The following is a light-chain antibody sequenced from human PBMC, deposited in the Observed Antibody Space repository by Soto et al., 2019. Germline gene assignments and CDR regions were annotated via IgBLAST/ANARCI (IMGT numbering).Light chain of an antibody. CDR3: SSYTTSSTLV. V-gene: IGLV2-14*01. CDR1: SSDIGDYNY. J-gene: IGLJ3*02. CDR2: EVS. Sequence: QLVLTQPASVSGSPGQSITISCTGTSSDIGDYNYVSWYQQHPGKVPKLMIYEVSNRPSGVSNRFSGSKSGNTASLTISGLQAEDEADYYCSSYTTSSTLVFGGGTKLTVL.